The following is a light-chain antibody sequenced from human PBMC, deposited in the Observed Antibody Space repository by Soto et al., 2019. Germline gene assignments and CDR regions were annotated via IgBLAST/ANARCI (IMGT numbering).Light chain of an antibody. CDR2: TAS. Sequence: IQLTQSPSSLSASVGDRVTITCRASQDISTYLAWYQQKPGKAPKLLIYTASTLQSGVPSRFSGSGSGTDFTLTISSLQPEDFATYYCQQYNSYWTFGQGTKVEIK. V-gene: IGKV1-9*01. CDR1: QDISTY. J-gene: IGKJ1*01. CDR3: QQYNSYWT.